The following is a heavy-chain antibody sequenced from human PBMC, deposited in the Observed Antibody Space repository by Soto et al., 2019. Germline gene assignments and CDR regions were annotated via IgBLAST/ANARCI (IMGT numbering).Heavy chain of an antibody. CDR2: INPNSGGT. V-gene: IGHV1-2*02. CDR1: VYTFTCYY. CDR3: ARVLVAYYYGSGSYYFDS. Sequence: XSVKVSCKASVYTFTCYYMHWVRQAPGQGLEWMGWINPNSGGTNYAQKFQGRVTMTRDTSISTAYMELSRLRSDDTAVYYCARVLVAYYYGSGSYYFDSWGQGTLVTVSS. J-gene: IGHJ4*02. D-gene: IGHD3-10*01.